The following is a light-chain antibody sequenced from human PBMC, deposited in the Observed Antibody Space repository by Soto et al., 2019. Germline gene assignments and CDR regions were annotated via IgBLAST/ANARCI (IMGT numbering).Light chain of an antibody. Sequence: EIVLTQSPGTLSLSAGGGATLSCTTSQSIYNNYVAWYQQRPGQAPRLLIHGASSRATGIPDRFSGSGSGTDFTLAISKLEPEDFAVYYCQQYCCVPLTFGGGTKVEV. V-gene: IGKV3-20*01. CDR3: QQYCCVPLT. J-gene: IGKJ4*01. CDR1: QSIYNNY. CDR2: GAS.